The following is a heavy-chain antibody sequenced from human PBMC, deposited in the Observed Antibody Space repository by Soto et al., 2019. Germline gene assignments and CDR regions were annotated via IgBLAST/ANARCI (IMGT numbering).Heavy chain of an antibody. V-gene: IGHV1-18*01. CDR2: ISAYNGNT. CDR3: ARVHETYDILTGPLDP. J-gene: IGHJ5*02. D-gene: IGHD3-9*01. Sequence: ASVKVSCKASGYTFTSYGISWVRQAPGQGLEWMGWISAYNGNTNYAQKLQGRVTMTTDTSTSTAYMELRSLRSDDTAVYYCARVHETYDILTGPLDPWGQGTLVTVSS. CDR1: GYTFTSYG.